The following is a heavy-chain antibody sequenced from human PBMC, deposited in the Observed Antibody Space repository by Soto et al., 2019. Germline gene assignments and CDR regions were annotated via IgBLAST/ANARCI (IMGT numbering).Heavy chain of an antibody. D-gene: IGHD3-10*01. V-gene: IGHV5-10-1*01. J-gene: IGHJ4*02. Sequence: GESLKISCDGSGYSFTIYCISLVLQMPGKGLEWMGRIDPSDSYTNYSPSFQGHVTISADKSISTAYLQWSSLKASDTAMYYCARIPLYGSGSYALDYWGQGTLVTVSS. CDR3: ARIPLYGSGSYALDY. CDR2: IDPSDSYT. CDR1: GYSFTIYC.